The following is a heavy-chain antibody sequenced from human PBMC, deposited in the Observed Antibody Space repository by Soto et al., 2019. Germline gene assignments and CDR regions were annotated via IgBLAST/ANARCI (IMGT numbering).Heavy chain of an antibody. CDR2: IYYSGST. V-gene: IGHV4-59*08. CDR1: GGSISSYY. Sequence: PSETLSLTCTVSGGSISSYYWSWIRQPPGKGLEWIGYIYYSGSTNYNPSLKSRVTISVDTSKNQFSLKLSSVTAADTAVYYCARRNYYDSSSYSNWFNPWGQETLVTVSS. J-gene: IGHJ5*02. CDR3: ARRNYYDSSSYSNWFNP. D-gene: IGHD3-22*01.